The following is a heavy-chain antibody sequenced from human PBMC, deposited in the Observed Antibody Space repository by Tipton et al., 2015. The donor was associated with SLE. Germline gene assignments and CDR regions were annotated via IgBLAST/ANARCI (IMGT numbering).Heavy chain of an antibody. CDR3: ARGRVDYIRGTYRPSSFDY. CDR1: GDSISSSSYY. Sequence: TLSLTCTVSGDSISSSSYYWGWIRQPPGKGLEWIGRIYYSGSSYYNPSLKSRVTASLDTSKNYFSLRLSSLTAADTAVYYCARGRVDYIRGTYRPSSFDYWGQGTQVTVSA. CDR2: IYYSGSS. D-gene: IGHD3-16*02. V-gene: IGHV4-39*07. J-gene: IGHJ4*02.